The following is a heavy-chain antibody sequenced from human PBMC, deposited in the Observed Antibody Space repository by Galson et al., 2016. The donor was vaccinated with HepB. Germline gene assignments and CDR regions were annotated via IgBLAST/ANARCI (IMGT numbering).Heavy chain of an antibody. CDR1: GGIFSSYA. D-gene: IGHD7-27*01. Sequence: SVKVSCKASGGIFSSYAISWVRQAPGQGLEWMGGIIPMYGSTDYARRFQGRATITADESTRTAYMELSSLRSEDTAVYYCARDANWGGLNDAFDIWGQGTMVTVSS. CDR2: IIPMYGST. CDR3: ARDANWGGLNDAFDI. J-gene: IGHJ3*02. V-gene: IGHV1-69*13.